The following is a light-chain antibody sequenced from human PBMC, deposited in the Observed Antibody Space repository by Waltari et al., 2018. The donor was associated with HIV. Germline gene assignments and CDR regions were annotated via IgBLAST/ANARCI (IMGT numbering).Light chain of an antibody. CDR3: GSYTATNSMM. V-gene: IGLV2-14*03. CDR1: TSCADSFHF. CDR2: DVA. J-gene: IGLJ3*02. Sequence: SAPTPPAYLSGSPGQATTTSCTGPTSCADSFHFAPWYQQHPGKVPTLIIYDVAFRASGVSKRFSASKSGNTTSLTISGLQAEDEAVYYCGSYTATNSMMFGGGTKLTVL.